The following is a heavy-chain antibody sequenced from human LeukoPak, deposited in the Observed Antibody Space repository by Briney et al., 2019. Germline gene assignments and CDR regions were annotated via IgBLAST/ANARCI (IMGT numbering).Heavy chain of an antibody. D-gene: IGHD3-22*01. CDR2: IWYDGSNK. CDR3: AKGGGYYDSSGKIDY. Sequence: PGGSLRLSCAASGFTFSSYGMHWDRQAPGKGLEWVAVIWYDGSNKYYADSVKGRFTISRDNSKNTLYLQMNSLRAEDTAVYYCAKGGGYYDSSGKIDYWGQGTLVTVSS. V-gene: IGHV3-33*06. CDR1: GFTFSSYG. J-gene: IGHJ4*02.